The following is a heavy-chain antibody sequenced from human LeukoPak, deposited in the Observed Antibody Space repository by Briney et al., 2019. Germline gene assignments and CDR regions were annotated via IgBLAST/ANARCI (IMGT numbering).Heavy chain of an antibody. Sequence: GGSLRLSCAASGFNFINAWMSWVRQTPGKGLEWIARIKSKGSGGTTDYAAPVKGRFTISRDDSTNTVYLQMNGLRTEDTAMYYCTAERVSYYAYWGQGTLVTVSS. CDR2: IKSKGSGGTT. D-gene: IGHD3-22*01. J-gene: IGHJ4*02. CDR1: GFNFINAW. V-gene: IGHV3-15*01. CDR3: TAERVSYYAY.